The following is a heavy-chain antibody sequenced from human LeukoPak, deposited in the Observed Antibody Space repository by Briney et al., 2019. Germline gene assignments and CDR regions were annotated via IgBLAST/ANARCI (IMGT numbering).Heavy chain of an antibody. J-gene: IGHJ3*02. CDR3: TQQWLVLGAFDI. CDR2: ISGCGGST. V-gene: IGHV3-23*01. Sequence: PGGSLRLSCAASGFTFSSYAMSWVRQAPGKGLEWVSAISGCGGSTYYADSVKGRFTISRDNSKNTLYLQMDSLRAEDTAVYYCTQQWLVLGAFDIWGQGTMVTVSS. CDR1: GFTFSSYA. D-gene: IGHD6-19*01.